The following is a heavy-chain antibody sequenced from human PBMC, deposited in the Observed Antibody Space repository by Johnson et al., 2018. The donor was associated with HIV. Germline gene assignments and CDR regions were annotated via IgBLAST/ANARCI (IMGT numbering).Heavy chain of an antibody. Sequence: VQLVESGGGLVQPGGSLRLSCAASGFTFSSYAMAWVRQAPGKGLEWVSTISGSGSSTHYADSVKGRFTISRDNSRNTMYLQMNSLRAEDTAVYYCARGPHEVVVVAATSAFDIWDQGTMVTVSS. CDR2: ISGSGSST. CDR1: GFTFSSYA. CDR3: ARGPHEVVVVAATSAFDI. D-gene: IGHD2-15*01. V-gene: IGHV3-23*04. J-gene: IGHJ3*02.